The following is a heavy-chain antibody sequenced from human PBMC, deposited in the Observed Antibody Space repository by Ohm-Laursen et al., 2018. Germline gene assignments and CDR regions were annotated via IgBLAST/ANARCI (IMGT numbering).Heavy chain of an antibody. Sequence: TLSLTCIVSGGSISSGGYYWSWIRQHPGKGLEWIGYIYYSGSTYYNPSLKSRVTISVDTSKNQFSLKVSSVTAADTAVYYCARDAHFGQWLVDWGQGTLVTVSS. V-gene: IGHV4-31*03. CDR3: ARDAHFGQWLVD. D-gene: IGHD6-19*01. CDR2: IYYSGST. CDR1: GGSISSGGYY. J-gene: IGHJ4*02.